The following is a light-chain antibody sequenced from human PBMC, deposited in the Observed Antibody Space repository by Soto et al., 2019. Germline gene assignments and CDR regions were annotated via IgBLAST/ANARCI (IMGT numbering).Light chain of an antibody. J-gene: IGKJ1*01. V-gene: IGKV3-15*01. CDR1: LSVSST. Sequence: EIVMTQSPATLSVSPGERATLSCRARLSVSSTLAWYQQNPGQAPRLLIYGPSTMTTGIPARFSGSGSGTEFTLTISSLQYEDFAVYYCQQYNNWGTFGQGTKVEIK. CDR3: QQYNNWGT. CDR2: GPS.